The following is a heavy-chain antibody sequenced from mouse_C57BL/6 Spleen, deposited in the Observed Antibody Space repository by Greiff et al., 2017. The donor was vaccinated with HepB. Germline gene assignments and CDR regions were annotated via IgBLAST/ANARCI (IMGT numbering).Heavy chain of an antibody. CDR1: GFSLTSYA. CDR3: ARNKDGSSYWYFDV. CDR2: IWTGGGT. Sequence: VKLVESGPGLVAPSQSLSITCTVSGFSLTSYAISWVRQPPGKGLEWLGVIWTGGGTNYNSALKSRLSISKDNSKSQVFLKMNSLQTDDTARYYCARNKDGSSYWYFDVWGTGTTVTVSS. D-gene: IGHD1-1*01. J-gene: IGHJ1*03. V-gene: IGHV2-9-1*01.